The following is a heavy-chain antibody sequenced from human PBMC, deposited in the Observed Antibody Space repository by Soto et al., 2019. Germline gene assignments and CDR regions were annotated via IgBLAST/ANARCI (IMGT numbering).Heavy chain of an antibody. J-gene: IGHJ3*02. CDR2: INHSGST. CDR3: AREGGRLRPDAFDI. D-gene: IGHD3-16*01. CDR1: GGSFSGYY. V-gene: IGHV4-34*01. Sequence: SETLSLTCAVYGGSFSGYYWSWIRQPPGKGLEWIGEINHSGSTNYNPSLKSRVTISVDTSKNQFSLKLSSVTAADTAVYYCAREGGRLRPDAFDIWGQGTMVTVSS.